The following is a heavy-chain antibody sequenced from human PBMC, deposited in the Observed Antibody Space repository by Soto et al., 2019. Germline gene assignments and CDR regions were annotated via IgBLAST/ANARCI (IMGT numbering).Heavy chain of an antibody. J-gene: IGHJ3*01. CDR3: AKARQIVVSIIDF. CDR2: ISGSGGSA. D-gene: IGHD3-22*01. CDR1: GFIFSGYA. V-gene: IGHV3-23*01. Sequence: GGSLRLSCAASGFIFSGYAMTWVRQAPGKGLEWVSTISGSGGSASYADSVKGRFTISRDNSKNTLYLQMNSLRAEDTAVYYCAKARQIVVSIIDFWGQGTMVTVSS.